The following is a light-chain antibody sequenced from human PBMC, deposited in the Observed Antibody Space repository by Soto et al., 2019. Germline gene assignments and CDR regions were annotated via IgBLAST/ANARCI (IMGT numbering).Light chain of an antibody. CDR3: AAWVVSLSGYV. J-gene: IGLJ1*01. V-gene: IGLV1-47*01. Sequence: SVLTKPPSASGTPGQRVTISCSGSSSYIGSKYVYWYQQLPGTAPKLLIYRNDQRHSRISDRFSGSKSGTSASLAISGLRSEEEADYYWAAWVVSLSGYVFGTGTKLTVL. CDR2: RND. CDR1: SSYIGSKY.